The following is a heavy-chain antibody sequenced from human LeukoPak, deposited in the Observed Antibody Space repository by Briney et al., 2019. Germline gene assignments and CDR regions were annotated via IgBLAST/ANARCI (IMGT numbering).Heavy chain of an antibody. Sequence: GGSLRLSCAASGFTVSSNYMSWVRQAPGKGLEWVSVIYSGGSTYYADSVKGRFTISRDNSKSTLYLQMNSLRAEDTAVYYCARGLLVVPSDAFGIWGQGTMVTVSS. J-gene: IGHJ3*02. CDR1: GFTVSSNY. CDR2: IYSGGST. V-gene: IGHV3-53*01. D-gene: IGHD2-2*01. CDR3: ARGLLVVPSDAFGI.